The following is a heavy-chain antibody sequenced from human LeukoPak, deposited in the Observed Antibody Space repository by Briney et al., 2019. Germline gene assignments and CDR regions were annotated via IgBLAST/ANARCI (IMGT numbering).Heavy chain of an antibody. CDR2: INHSGST. V-gene: IGHV4-34*01. Sequence: SETLSLTCAVYGGSFSGYYWSWIRQPPGKGLEWIGEINHSGSTNYNPSLKSRVTISVDTSKNQFSLKLSSVTAADTAVYYCARDGDIVATPGWFDPWGQGTLVTVSS. D-gene: IGHD5-12*01. CDR1: GGSFSGYY. J-gene: IGHJ5*02. CDR3: ARDGDIVATPGWFDP.